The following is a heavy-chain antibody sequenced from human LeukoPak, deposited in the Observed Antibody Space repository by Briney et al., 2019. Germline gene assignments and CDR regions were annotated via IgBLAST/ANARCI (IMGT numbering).Heavy chain of an antibody. V-gene: IGHV3-23*01. CDR2: ISGSGGST. CDR1: GFTFSSYA. Sequence: GGSLRLSCAASGFTFSSYAMSWVRQAPGKGLEWVSAISGSGGSTYYADSVKGRFTISRDNAKNSLYLQMNSLRAEDTAVYYCASKVNDYGDYHGPWGQGTLVTVSS. CDR3: ASKVNDYGDYHGP. D-gene: IGHD4-17*01. J-gene: IGHJ5*02.